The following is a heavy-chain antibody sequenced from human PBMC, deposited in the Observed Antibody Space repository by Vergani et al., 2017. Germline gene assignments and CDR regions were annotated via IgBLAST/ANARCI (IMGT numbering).Heavy chain of an antibody. V-gene: IGHV3-23*01. J-gene: IGHJ5*01. CDR2: ISGSGDST. D-gene: IGHD1-1*01. Sequence: EVQLLESGGGLVKPGGSLRLSCAASGFTFSNYAMSWVRQAPGKGLEWVSSISGSGDSTYYTDSVKGRFTISRDNSKSTLYLQMNSLRAEDTAIYYCAKGGWNYWFDSWGQGTLVIVS. CDR1: GFTFSNYA. CDR3: AKGGWNYWFDS.